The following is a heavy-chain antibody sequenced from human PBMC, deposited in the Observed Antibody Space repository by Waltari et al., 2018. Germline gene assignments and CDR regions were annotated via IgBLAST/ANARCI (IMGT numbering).Heavy chain of an antibody. J-gene: IGHJ3*02. Sequence: QVQLVQSGAEVKKPGSSVKVSCKASGGTFSSSAISWVRQAPGQGLEWMGRIIPIFGTANYAQKFQGRVTITADKSTSTAYMELSSLRSEDTAVYYCARPSGGSWWAGDQMAFDIWGQGTMVTVSS. CDR2: IIPIFGTA. CDR3: ARPSGGSWWAGDQMAFDI. V-gene: IGHV1-69*08. CDR1: GGTFSSSA. D-gene: IGHD2-15*01.